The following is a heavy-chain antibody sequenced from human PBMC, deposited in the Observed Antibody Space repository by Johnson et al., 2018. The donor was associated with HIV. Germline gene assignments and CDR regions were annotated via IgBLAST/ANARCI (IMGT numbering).Heavy chain of an antibody. CDR3: AKTRTTVTTIDAFDI. CDR2: ISGSGGST. D-gene: IGHD4-17*01. V-gene: IGHV3-64*04. J-gene: IGHJ3*02. Sequence: QVPLVESGGGLVQPGGSLRLSCVVSGFSFSTYWLHWVRRVPGQGLVWVSAISGSGGSTYYADSVKGRFTISRDNSKNTLYLQMNSLRAEDTAVYYCAKTRTTVTTIDAFDIWGQGTMVTVSS. CDR1: GFSFSTYW.